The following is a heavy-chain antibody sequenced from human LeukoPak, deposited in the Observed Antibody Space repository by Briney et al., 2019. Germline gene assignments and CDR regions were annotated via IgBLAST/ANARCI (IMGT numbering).Heavy chain of an antibody. Sequence: PGGSLRLSCAASGFTFSSYGMHWVRQAPGKGLEWVAVISYDGSIKYYADSVKGRFTISRDNSKNTLYLQVNSLRTEDTAVYYCAKDMVGGLLWTQHPWDYWGQGTLVTVSS. CDR3: AKDMVGGLLWTQHPWDY. J-gene: IGHJ4*02. D-gene: IGHD3-10*01. CDR1: GFTFSSYG. CDR2: ISYDGSIK. V-gene: IGHV3-30*18.